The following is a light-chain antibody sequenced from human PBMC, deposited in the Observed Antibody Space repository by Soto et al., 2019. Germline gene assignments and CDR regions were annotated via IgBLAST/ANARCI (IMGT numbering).Light chain of an antibody. CDR2: KAS. J-gene: IGKJ2*01. CDR1: QTISNW. CDR3: QQYTRYSSYT. Sequence: DIQMTQFPSTLSASIGDRVTITCRASQTISNWLAWYQQKPGKAPKLLIYKASSLETGVPSRFSGSGSGTEFTLTISSLQPDDFATYYCQQYTRYSSYTFGQVTRLELK. V-gene: IGKV1-5*03.